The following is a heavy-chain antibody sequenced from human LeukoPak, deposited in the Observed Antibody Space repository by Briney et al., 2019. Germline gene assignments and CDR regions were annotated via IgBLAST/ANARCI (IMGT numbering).Heavy chain of an antibody. V-gene: IGHV3-7*01. Sequence: GSLRLSCAASGFTFNTYRMSWVRQAPGKGLEWVANIKHDGSEENYVDSVKGRFTISRDNAKGSLSLQMNGLRAEDTAVYYCAREGGNGDYFYYMDVWGKGTTVTVFS. CDR2: IKHDGSEE. CDR1: GFTFNTYR. CDR3: AREGGNGDYFYYMDV. J-gene: IGHJ6*03. D-gene: IGHD2-8*01.